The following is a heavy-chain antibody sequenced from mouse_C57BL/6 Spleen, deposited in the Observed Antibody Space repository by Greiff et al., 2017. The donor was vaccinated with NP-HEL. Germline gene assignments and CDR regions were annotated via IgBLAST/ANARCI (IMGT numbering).Heavy chain of an antibody. J-gene: IGHJ4*01. D-gene: IGHD2-12*01. CDR2: IWRGGST. CDR3: AKNWGYSLYAMDY. V-gene: IGHV2-5*01. CDR1: GFSLTSYG. Sequence: QVQLKESGPGLVQPSQSLSITCTVSGFSLTSYGVHWVRQSPGKGLEWLGVIWRGGSTDYNAAFMSRLSITKDNSKSQVFFKMNSLQADDTAIYYCAKNWGYSLYAMDYWGQGTSVTVSS.